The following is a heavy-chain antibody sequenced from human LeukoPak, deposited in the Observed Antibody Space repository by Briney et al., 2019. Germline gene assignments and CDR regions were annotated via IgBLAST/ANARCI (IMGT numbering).Heavy chain of an antibody. CDR3: ARGPWYSSQINGRNLDN. V-gene: IGHV1-2*02. CDR2: TNPNSGGT. J-gene: IGHJ4*02. CDR1: GYTFTGYY. D-gene: IGHD6-19*01. Sequence: ASVKVSCKASGYTFTGYYMHWVRQAPGQGLEWMGWTNPNSGGTNYAQKFQGRVTMTRDSSISTAYMELSRLRSDDTAVYYCARGPWYSSQINGRNLDNWGQGTLVTVSS.